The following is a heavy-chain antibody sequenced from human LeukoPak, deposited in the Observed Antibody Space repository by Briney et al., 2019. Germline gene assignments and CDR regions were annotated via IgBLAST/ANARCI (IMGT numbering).Heavy chain of an antibody. V-gene: IGHV3-7*01. CDR2: IKEDESEK. D-gene: IGHD2-15*01. J-gene: IGHJ5*02. CDR3: XXXGAVVDNWFDP. Sequence: GGSLRLSCAASGFTFSNYWMSWVRQAPGNGPEWVANIKEDESEKNYVDSVKGRFTISRDSAKNSLYLQMNSLRAEDTAVYYCXXXGAVVDNWFDPWGQGTLVTVSS. CDR1: GFTFSNYW.